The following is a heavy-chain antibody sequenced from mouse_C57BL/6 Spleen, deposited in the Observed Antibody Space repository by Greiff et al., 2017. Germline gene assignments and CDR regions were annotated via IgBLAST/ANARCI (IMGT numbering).Heavy chain of an antibody. Sequence: EVKLVESEGGLVQPGSSMKLSCTASGFTFSDYYMAWVRQVPEKGLEWVANINYDGSSTYYLDSLKSRFIISRDNAKNILYLQMSSLKSEDTATYYCAREDDYTWFAYWGQGTLVTVSA. V-gene: IGHV5-16*01. J-gene: IGHJ3*01. CDR1: GFTFSDYY. CDR3: AREDDYTWFAY. D-gene: IGHD2-4*01. CDR2: INYDGSST.